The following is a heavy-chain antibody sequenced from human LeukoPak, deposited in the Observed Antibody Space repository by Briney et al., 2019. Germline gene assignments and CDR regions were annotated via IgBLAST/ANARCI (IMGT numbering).Heavy chain of an antibody. J-gene: IGHJ4*02. CDR2: INHSGST. Sequence: SETLSLTCAVYGGSFSGYYWSWIRQPPGKGLEWIGEINHSGSTNYNPSLKSRVTISVVTSKNQFSLKLSSVTAADTAVYYCARQIGDGYNFVPPFDYWGQGTLVTVSS. CDR1: GGSFSGYY. CDR3: ARQIGDGYNFVPPFDY. D-gene: IGHD5-24*01. V-gene: IGHV4-34*01.